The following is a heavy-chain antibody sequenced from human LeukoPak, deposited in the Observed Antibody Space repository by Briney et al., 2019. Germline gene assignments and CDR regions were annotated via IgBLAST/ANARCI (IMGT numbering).Heavy chain of an antibody. D-gene: IGHD3-10*02. V-gene: IGHV3-21*01. J-gene: IGHJ4*02. CDR1: GFTFSSYS. CDR2: ISSSSSYI. CDR3: ARGPLGTMSDY. Sequence: GGSLRLSCAASGFTFSSYSMNWVRQAPGKGLEWVSSISSSSSYIYYADSVKGRFTISRDNAKNSLYLHMNSLRAEDTAVYYCARGPLGTMSDYWGQGTLVTVSS.